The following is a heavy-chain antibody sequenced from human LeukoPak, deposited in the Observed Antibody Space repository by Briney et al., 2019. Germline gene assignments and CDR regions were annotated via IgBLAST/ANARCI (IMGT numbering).Heavy chain of an antibody. CDR2: ISGSGGST. V-gene: IGHV3-23*01. CDR1: GFTFSSYA. CDR3: SRDGSGPSGGYDLGAGAPPGD. Sequence: GGSLRLSCAASGFTFSSYAMSWVRLAPGKGREWVSAISGSGGSTYYADSVKGRFTISRDNSQNTLYLQMDSLRTEDTAVYSCSRDGSGPSGGYDLGAGAPPGDWGQGTLVAVSS. J-gene: IGHJ4*02. D-gene: IGHD5-12*01.